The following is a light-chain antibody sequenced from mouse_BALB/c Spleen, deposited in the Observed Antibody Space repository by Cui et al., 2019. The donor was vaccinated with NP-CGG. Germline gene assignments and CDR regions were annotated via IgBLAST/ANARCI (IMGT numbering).Light chain of an antibody. Sequence: AVVTPETALTTSPGETVTLTCRSSTGAVTTSNYANWVQEKPDHLFTGLIDGTNNRAPGVPARFSGSLIGDKAALTITGAQTEDEAIYFCALWYSNHWVFGGGTKLTVL. CDR2: GTN. CDR3: ALWYSNHWV. CDR1: TGAVTTSNY. V-gene: IGLV1*01. J-gene: IGLJ1*01.